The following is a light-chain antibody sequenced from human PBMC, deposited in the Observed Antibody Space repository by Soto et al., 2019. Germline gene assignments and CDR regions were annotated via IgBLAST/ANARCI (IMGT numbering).Light chain of an antibody. J-gene: IGLJ2*01. CDR2: GNS. V-gene: IGLV1-40*01. CDR3: QSYASGLSDSV. Sequence: QSVLTQPPSVSGAPGQRVTISCTGSSSNIGAGYDVPWYQQLPGTAPKLLIYGNSNRPSGVPDRLSGSKSGTSASLAITGLQAEDEADYYCQSYASGLSDSVFGGGTKLTVL. CDR1: SSNIGAGYD.